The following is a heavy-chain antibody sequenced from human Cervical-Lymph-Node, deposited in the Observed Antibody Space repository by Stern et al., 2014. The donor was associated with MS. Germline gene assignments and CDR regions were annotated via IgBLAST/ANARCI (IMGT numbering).Heavy chain of an antibody. D-gene: IGHD3-3*01. CDR1: GASVSSGSYY. J-gene: IGHJ6*02. CDR3: ARHDQFLGGMDV. Sequence: QLQLQESGPGLVKPSETLSLTCTVSGASVSSGSYYWGWIRQSPGKRLEWIGYVYYTGTPYSNPSLSSRVTISIDTPNNHFFLNLPSVTATDTAVYYCARHDQFLGGMDVWGQGTTVTVSS. V-gene: IGHV4-39*01. CDR2: VYYTGTP.